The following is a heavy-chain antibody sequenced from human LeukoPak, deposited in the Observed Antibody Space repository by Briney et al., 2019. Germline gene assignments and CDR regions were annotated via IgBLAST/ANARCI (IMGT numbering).Heavy chain of an antibody. CDR1: GGSFSGYY. Sequence: SETLSLTCAVYGGSFSGYYWSWIRQPPGKGLEWIGEINHSGSTNYNPSLKSRVTISVDTSKNQFSLKLSSVTAADTAVYYCAFNPMTTVTSYYFDYWGQGALITVSS. D-gene: IGHD4-17*01. J-gene: IGHJ4*02. V-gene: IGHV4-34*01. CDR2: INHSGST. CDR3: AFNPMTTVTSYYFDY.